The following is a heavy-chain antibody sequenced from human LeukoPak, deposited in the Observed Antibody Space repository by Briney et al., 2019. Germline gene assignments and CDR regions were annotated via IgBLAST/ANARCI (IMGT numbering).Heavy chain of an antibody. CDR2: IEQDGSKK. V-gene: IGHV3-7*04. CDR3: TRVGYIDEGIDY. Sequence: GGSLRLSCVASGFPFSSYWMTWVRQAPGKGLEWVANIEQDGSKKSYMDSVKGRFTISRDNAKNSLYLQMNSLRAEDTAIYYCTRVGYIDEGIDYWGQGTLDTVSS. J-gene: IGHJ4*02. CDR1: GFPFSSYW. D-gene: IGHD5-24*01.